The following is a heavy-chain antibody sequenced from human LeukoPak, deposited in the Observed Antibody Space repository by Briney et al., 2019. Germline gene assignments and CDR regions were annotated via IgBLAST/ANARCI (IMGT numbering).Heavy chain of an antibody. J-gene: IGHJ4*02. V-gene: IGHV1-69*13. CDR1: GGTFSSYA. D-gene: IGHD5-18*01. CDR2: IIPIFGTA. Sequence: GASVKVSCKASGGTFSSYAISWVRQAPGQGLEWMGGIIPIFGTANYAQKSQRRATITADESTSTAYMELSSLISEDTAVYYCASPSGYSYGSKGDYWGQGTLVTVSS. CDR3: ASPSGYSYGSKGDY.